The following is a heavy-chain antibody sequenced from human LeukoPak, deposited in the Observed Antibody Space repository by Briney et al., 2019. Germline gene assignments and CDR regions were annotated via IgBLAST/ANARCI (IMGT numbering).Heavy chain of an antibody. CDR2: IYTSGST. CDR3: ARDQLLWFGELCGMDV. J-gene: IGHJ6*02. CDR1: GGSISSYY. Sequence: SETLSLTCTVSGGSISSYYWSWIRQPAGKGLEWIGRIYTSGSTNYNPSLKSRVTMSVDTSKNQFSLKLSSVTAADTAVYYCARDQLLWFGELCGMDVWGQGTTVTFSS. D-gene: IGHD3-10*01. V-gene: IGHV4-4*07.